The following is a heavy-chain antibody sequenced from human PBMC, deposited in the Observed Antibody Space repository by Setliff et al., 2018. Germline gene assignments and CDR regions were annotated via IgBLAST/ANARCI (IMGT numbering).Heavy chain of an antibody. CDR3: ARRDIVAQTSYDFWGMTDY. Sequence: SETLSLTCRVSGGSISSGNYYWGLIRQPPGKGLEWVATIYYSGSTYSNPSLKSRLIISVDAPDNQFSVKLSSVTAADTAVYYCARRDIVAQTSYDFWGMTDYWGQGTLVTVSS. D-gene: IGHD5-12*01. CDR1: GGSISSGNYY. V-gene: IGHV4-39*01. CDR2: IYYSGST. J-gene: IGHJ4*02.